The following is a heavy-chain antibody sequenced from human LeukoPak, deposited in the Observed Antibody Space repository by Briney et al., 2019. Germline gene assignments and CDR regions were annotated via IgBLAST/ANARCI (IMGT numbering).Heavy chain of an antibody. D-gene: IGHD3-22*01. V-gene: IGHV3-33*03. CDR2: IWYDGSNK. CDR1: GFTFSRYG. J-gene: IGHJ3*02. CDR3: ASGDTTGYSGDAFNM. Sequence: PGRSLRLSCVASGFTFSRYGMHWVRQAPGKGLERVAIIWYDGSNKYYADSVKGRFTISRDTSKNTLYLQMDSLRAEDTAVYYCASGDTTGYSGDAFNMWGQGTMVTVSS.